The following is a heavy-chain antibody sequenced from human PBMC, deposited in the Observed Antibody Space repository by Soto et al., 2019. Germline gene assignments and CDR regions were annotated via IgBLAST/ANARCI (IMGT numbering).Heavy chain of an antibody. CDR1: GFIFDNSA. Sequence: EVQLVESGGGLVQPGRSLRLSCAAPGFIFDNSATDWVRQAPGKALERVSGISWNGGNIGYPDSVKGRFSISRDNAKDSLFLQMNSLRPDDTAFYYCVKAGVRDLIVEVPVYFDIWGQGTLVTVSS. J-gene: IGHJ4*02. D-gene: IGHD2-21*01. CDR3: VKAGVRDLIVEVPVYFDI. CDR2: ISWNGGNI. V-gene: IGHV3-9*01.